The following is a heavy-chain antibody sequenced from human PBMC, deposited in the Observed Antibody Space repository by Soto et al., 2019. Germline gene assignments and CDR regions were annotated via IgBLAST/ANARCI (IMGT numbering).Heavy chain of an antibody. D-gene: IGHD3-10*01. CDR3: ARDPRPSGITMVRGVTYFDY. J-gene: IGHJ4*02. V-gene: IGHV3-7*01. CDR2: IKQDGSEK. Sequence: GGSLRLSCAASGFTFSSYWMSWVRQAPGKGLEWVANIKQDGSEKYYVDSVKGRFTISRDNAKNSLYLQMNSLRAEDTAVYYCARDPRPSGITMVRGVTYFDYWGQGTLVTVCS. CDR1: GFTFSSYW.